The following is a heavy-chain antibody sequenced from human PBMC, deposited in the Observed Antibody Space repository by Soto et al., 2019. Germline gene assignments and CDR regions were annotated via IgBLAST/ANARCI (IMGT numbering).Heavy chain of an antibody. CDR2: FYYNGNT. V-gene: IGHV4-39*07. Sequence: SETLSLTCSVSGDSISSSTYYWGWMRQPPGKGLEWIASFYYNGNTYYNPSLKSRVTIFVDTSRNQFSLKLSSVTAADTAVYYCARRWREGRVDYWGQGTLVTVSS. J-gene: IGHJ4*02. CDR3: ARRWREGRVDY. CDR1: GDSISSSTYY.